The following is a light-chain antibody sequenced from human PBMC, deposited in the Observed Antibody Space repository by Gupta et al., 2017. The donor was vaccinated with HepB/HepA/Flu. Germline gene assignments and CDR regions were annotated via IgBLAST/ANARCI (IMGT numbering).Light chain of an antibody. Sequence: QSVLTQPPSASATPGQRVTISCSGSGSNIGTNAVNWYQQLPGTAPKLLIYSNNQRPSGVPDRLSGSKSGTSASLAISGLQSEDEADYYCAAGDDSLNGVLFGGGTKLTVL. J-gene: IGLJ2*01. V-gene: IGLV1-44*01. CDR1: GSNIGTNA. CDR3: AAGDDSLNGVL. CDR2: SNN.